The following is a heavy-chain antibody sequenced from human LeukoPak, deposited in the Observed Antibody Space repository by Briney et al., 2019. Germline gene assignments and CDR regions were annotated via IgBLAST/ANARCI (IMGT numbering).Heavy chain of an antibody. CDR1: VYTFTAYY. J-gene: IGHJ5*02. V-gene: IGHV1-2*02. CDR2: INSDSGNT. D-gene: IGHD3-10*01. Sequence: GASVNLSRTPSVYTFTAYYMHWVRQAPGPRLQWMGWINSDSGNTNSAHKFQGRVSMTRDTSISTAYMERINLRSDDAAVYYCARGTSDPWGQGTLVTVSS. CDR3: ARGTSDP.